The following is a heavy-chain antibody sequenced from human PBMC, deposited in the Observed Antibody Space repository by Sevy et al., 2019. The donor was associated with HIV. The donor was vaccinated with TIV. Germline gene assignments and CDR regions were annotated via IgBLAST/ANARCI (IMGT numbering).Heavy chain of an antibody. CDR1: GFTFSSYA. Sequence: EGSLRLSCAASGFTFSSYAMSWVRQAPGKELEWVSAISGSGGSTYYADSVKGRFTISRDNSKNTLYLQMNSLRAVDTAVYYCAKDLEQHYTCHWFDPWGQGTLVTVSS. V-gene: IGHV3-23*01. J-gene: IGHJ5*02. CDR3: AKDLEQHYTCHWFDP. CDR2: ISGSGGST. D-gene: IGHD6-13*01.